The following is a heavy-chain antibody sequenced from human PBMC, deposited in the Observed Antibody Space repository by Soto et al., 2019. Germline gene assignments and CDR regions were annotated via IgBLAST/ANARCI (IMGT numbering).Heavy chain of an antibody. V-gene: IGHV4-39*01. CDR1: GGSIRSSSYY. CDR2: IYYSGST. D-gene: IGHD4-17*01. CDR3: ARQETTSSGMDV. Sequence: PSETLCLTCTVAGGSIRSSSYYWGWIRQPPGKGLEWIGSIYYSGSTYYNPSLKSRVTISVDTSKNQFSLKLSSVTAADTAVYYCARQETTSSGMDVWGQGTTVTVSS. J-gene: IGHJ6*02.